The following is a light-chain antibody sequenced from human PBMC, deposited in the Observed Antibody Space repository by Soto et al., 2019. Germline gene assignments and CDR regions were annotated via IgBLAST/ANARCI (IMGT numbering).Light chain of an antibody. J-gene: IGKJ1*01. CDR1: QSVSSSY. CDR3: QQYGSSPPWT. Sequence: EIVLTQSPGTLSLSPGERATLSCRASQSVSSSYLAWYQQKPGQAPRLLIYGASSRATGFPDRFSGSGSGTDFTLTISRLEPEDFAVYYCQQYGSSPPWTFGQGTKVDIK. CDR2: GAS. V-gene: IGKV3-20*01.